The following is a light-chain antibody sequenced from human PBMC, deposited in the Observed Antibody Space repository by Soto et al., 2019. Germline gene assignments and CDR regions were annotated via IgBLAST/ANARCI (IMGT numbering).Light chain of an antibody. CDR1: SSDVGDDNH. CDR3: NLYTSSNTDV. Sequence: QSVLTQPPSVSGSPGQSVTISCTGTSSDVGDDNHVSWYQQSPGTVPKLIIYEVGSRPSGVPARISASKSGNTASLTISGLQAEDEADYYCNLYTSSNTDVFGTGTKVTVL. CDR2: EVG. V-gene: IGLV2-18*01. J-gene: IGLJ1*01.